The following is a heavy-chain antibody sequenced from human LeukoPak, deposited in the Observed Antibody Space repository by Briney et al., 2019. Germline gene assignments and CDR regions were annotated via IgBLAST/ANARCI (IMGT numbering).Heavy chain of an antibody. D-gene: IGHD6-19*01. J-gene: IGHJ4*02. V-gene: IGHV4-39*07. CDR1: GGSISSSSYY. CDR3: ARRSGWYEDY. Sequence: ASETLSLTCTVSGGSISSSSYYWGWIRQPPGKGLEWIGSIYYSGSTYYNPSLKSRVTISVDTSKNQFSLKLNSVTAADTAVYYCARRSGWYEDYWGQGTLVTVSS. CDR2: IYYSGST.